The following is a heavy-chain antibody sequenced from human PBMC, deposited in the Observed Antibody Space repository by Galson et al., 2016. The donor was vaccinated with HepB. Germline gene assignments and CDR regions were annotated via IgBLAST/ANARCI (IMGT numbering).Heavy chain of an antibody. CDR1: YGSFSGYY. Sequence: SETLSLTCSVSYGSFSGYYYNWIRQSPGKGLEWIGEINQSGSSNSNPSFKSRVTISVDTSKKQFSLRPNSVTAADTAVYFCALSGTYGQRYFHHWGRGTLVTVSS. CDR3: ALSGTYGQRYFHH. D-gene: IGHD1-26*01. CDR2: INQSGSS. J-gene: IGHJ1*01. V-gene: IGHV4-34*01.